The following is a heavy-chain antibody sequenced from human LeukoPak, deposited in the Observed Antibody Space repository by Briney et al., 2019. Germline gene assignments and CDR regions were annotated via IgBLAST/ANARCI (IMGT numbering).Heavy chain of an antibody. CDR2: IYYSGST. V-gene: IGHV4-59*12. J-gene: IGHJ4*02. CDR3: ARGESGY. Sequence: SETLSLTCTVSGGFISSYYWSWIRQPPGKGLEWIGYIYYSGSTNYNPSLKSRVTISVDTSKNQFSLKLSSVTAADTAVYYCARGESGYWGQGTLVTVSS. CDR1: GGFISSYY.